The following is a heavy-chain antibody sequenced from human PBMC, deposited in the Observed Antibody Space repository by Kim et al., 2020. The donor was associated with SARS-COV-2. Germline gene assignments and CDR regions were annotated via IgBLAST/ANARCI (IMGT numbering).Heavy chain of an antibody. CDR1: GFTFSSYA. CDR2: ISGSGGAT. V-gene: IGHV3-23*01. D-gene: IGHD1-26*01. CDR3: AKASGQGAYYYYAIDV. Sequence: GGSLRLSCAASGFTFSSYAMSWVRQAPGKGLEWVSAISGSGGATYYADSVKGRFTISRDNSKNTLSLQMNSLRAEDTAVYYCAKASGQGAYYYYAIDVWGQGTTVTVSS. J-gene: IGHJ6*02.